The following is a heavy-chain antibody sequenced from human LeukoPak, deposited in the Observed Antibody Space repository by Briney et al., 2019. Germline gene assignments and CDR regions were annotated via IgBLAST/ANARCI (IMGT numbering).Heavy chain of an antibody. D-gene: IGHD3-10*01. CDR1: GFTFDDYA. V-gene: IGHV3-9*01. J-gene: IGHJ6*02. CDR2: ISWNSGSI. Sequence: PGGSLRLSCAASGFTFDDYAMHWVRHAPGKGLEWVSGISWNSGSIGYADSVKGRFTISRDNAKNTLYLQMNSLRAEDTAMYYCARDYGRSRDYGMDVWGQGTTVTVSS. CDR3: ARDYGRSRDYGMDV.